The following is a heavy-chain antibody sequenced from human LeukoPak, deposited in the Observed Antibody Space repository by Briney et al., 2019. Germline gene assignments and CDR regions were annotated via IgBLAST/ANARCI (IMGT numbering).Heavy chain of an antibody. CDR3: LTVVETTIAAFDI. J-gene: IGHJ3*02. CDR2: INWNGGST. Sequence: GGSLRLSCAASGFTFDDYGMSWVCQAPGKGLEWVSGINWNGGSTGYADSVKGRFTISRDNAKKTLYLQMNSLRVEDTAVYYCLTVVETTIAAFDIWGQGTMVTVSS. V-gene: IGHV3-20*04. CDR1: GFTFDDYG. D-gene: IGHD1-26*01.